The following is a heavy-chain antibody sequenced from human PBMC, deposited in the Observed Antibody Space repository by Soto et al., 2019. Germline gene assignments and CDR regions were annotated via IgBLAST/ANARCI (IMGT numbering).Heavy chain of an antibody. Sequence: ASVKVSCKASGYTFTSYAMHWVRQAPGQRLEWMGWINAGNGNAKYSQKFQGRVTITRDTSASTAYMELSSLRSEDTAVYYCARVVAAAGSDYYYGMDVWGQGTTVTVS. D-gene: IGHD6-13*01. CDR2: INAGNGNA. CDR3: ARVVAAAGSDYYYGMDV. V-gene: IGHV1-3*01. CDR1: GYTFTSYA. J-gene: IGHJ6*02.